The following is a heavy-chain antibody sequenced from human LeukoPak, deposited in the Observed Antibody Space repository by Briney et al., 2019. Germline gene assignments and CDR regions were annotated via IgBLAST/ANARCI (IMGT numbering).Heavy chain of an antibody. CDR3: ARAPPAHYYDSSGPRQGFDP. Sequence: SETLSLTCTVSGYSISSGYCWGWIRQPPGKGLEWIGSIRHSGSTYYNPSLKSRVTISVDTSKNQFSLKLSSVTAADTAVYYCARAPPAHYYDSSGPRQGFDPWGQGTLVTVSS. J-gene: IGHJ5*02. V-gene: IGHV4-38-2*02. CDR1: GYSISSGYC. D-gene: IGHD3-22*01. CDR2: IRHSGST.